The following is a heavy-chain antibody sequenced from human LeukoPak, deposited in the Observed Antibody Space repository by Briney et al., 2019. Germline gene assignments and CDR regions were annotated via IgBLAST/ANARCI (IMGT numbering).Heavy chain of an antibody. CDR1: GFTFSGYG. D-gene: IGHD1-26*01. J-gene: IGHJ4*02. V-gene: IGHV3-30*18. CDR2: ISYDGSNK. Sequence: QTGGSLRLSCAASGFTFSGYGMYWVRQAPGKGLEWVAVISYDGSNKYYADSAKGRFTISRDNSKNTLYLQMNSLRAEDTAVYYCAKDLALGDWGQGTLVTVPS. CDR3: AKDLALGD.